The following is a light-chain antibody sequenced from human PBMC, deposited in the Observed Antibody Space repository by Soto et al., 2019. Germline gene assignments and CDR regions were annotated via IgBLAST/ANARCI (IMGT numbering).Light chain of an antibody. CDR3: SSYASSTAYV. Sequence: QSVLTQPACVSLSPGQSITISCTGTSSDVGGYNYVSWYQLHPGKAPKLMVYEVSYRPSGVSSRFSGSKSANTASLTISGLQAEDEADYYCSSYASSTAYVFGTGTKVTVL. V-gene: IGLV2-14*01. J-gene: IGLJ1*01. CDR2: EVS. CDR1: SSDVGGYNY.